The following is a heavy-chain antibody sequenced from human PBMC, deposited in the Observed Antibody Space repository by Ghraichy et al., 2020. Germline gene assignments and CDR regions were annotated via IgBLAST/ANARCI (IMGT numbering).Heavy chain of an antibody. CDR2: ISGDGSIT. Sequence: GGSLRLSCVGSGFTFGNYWMLWARQAPGKGLVWVSRISGDGSITTYADSVKGRFTVSRDNARNTLYLQMNSLRAEETAVYYCVRLGLSKGAYWGQGALVTVSS. CDR1: GFTFGNYW. CDR3: VRLGLSKGAY. D-gene: IGHD3-10*01. J-gene: IGHJ4*02. V-gene: IGHV3-74*03.